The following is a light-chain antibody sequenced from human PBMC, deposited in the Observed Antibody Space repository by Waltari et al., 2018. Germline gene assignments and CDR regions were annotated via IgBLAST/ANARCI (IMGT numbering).Light chain of an antibody. CDR2: EVS. V-gene: IGLV2-11*01. CDR1: SSDVGRYDY. J-gene: IGLJ2*01. CDR3: YSYAATYSI. Sequence: QSALTQPRSVSGSPGQSVTISCTGSSSDVGRYDYVSWYQQRPGKPPKLIISEVSQRPSGVPFLFAGSKAGTTASLTSSGRQADDEADYYCYSYAATYSIFGGGTKLTVL.